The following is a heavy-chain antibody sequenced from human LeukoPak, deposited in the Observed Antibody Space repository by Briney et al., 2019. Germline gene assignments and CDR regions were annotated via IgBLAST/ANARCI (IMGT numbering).Heavy chain of an antibody. Sequence: ASVKVSCKASGYSFTSSGISWVRQAPGQGLEWMGWIGGYKGDTKFAQKLQGRVTMTTDTSTSTAYMELRSLRSDDTAVYYCARLPTGVAGTVDYWGQGTLVTVSS. J-gene: IGHJ4*02. V-gene: IGHV1-18*01. D-gene: IGHD6-19*01. CDR2: IGGYKGDT. CDR1: GYSFTSSG. CDR3: ARLPTGVAGTVDY.